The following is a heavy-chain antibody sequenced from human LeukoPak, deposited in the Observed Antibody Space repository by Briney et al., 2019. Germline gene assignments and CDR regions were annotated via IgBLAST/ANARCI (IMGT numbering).Heavy chain of an antibody. D-gene: IGHD4-17*01. CDR2: TYTSGST. J-gene: IGHJ3*02. CDR1: GGSISSYY. V-gene: IGHV4-4*07. CDR3: AREIDNYGDYEAFDI. Sequence: SETLSLTCTVSGGSISSYYWSWIRQPAGKGLEWIGRTYTSGSTNYNPSLKSRVTMSVDTSKNQFSLKLSSVTAADTAVYYCAREIDNYGDYEAFDIWGQGTMVTVSS.